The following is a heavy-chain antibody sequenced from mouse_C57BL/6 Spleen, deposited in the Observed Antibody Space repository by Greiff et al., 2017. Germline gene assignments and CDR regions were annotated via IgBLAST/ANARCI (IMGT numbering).Heavy chain of an antibody. CDR1: GFTFNTYA. Sequence: DVKLVESGGGLVQPKGSLKLSCAASGFTFNTYAMHWVRQAPGKGLEWVARIRRKNGNSATYYADSVKDRLTISREYSQSMLYLQKMQLKTEDSAMYDCVRYKRAGVAEDAMDYWGQGTSVTVSS. J-gene: IGHJ4*01. V-gene: IGHV10-3*01. CDR3: VRYKRAGVAEDAMDY. CDR2: IRRKNGNSAT. D-gene: IGHD1-1*01.